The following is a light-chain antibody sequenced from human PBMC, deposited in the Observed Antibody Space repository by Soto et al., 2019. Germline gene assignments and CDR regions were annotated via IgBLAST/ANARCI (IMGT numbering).Light chain of an antibody. CDR3: QQSGSSPLT. Sequence: EIVLTQSPGTLSLSPGERATLSCRASQSVSNNYLAWYQQKPGQAPRLLIYGASRRATGIPDRFSGSGSATDFTLTISRLEPEDFAVYFCQQSGSSPLTVGGGTKVDIK. J-gene: IGKJ4*01. V-gene: IGKV3-20*01. CDR2: GAS. CDR1: QSVSNNY.